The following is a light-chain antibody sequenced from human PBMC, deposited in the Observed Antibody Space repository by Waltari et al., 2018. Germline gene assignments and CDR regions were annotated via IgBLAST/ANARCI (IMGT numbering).Light chain of an antibody. CDR3: QQYYSTLRT. V-gene: IGKV1-NL1*01. CDR2: AAS. Sequence: DIQMTQSPSSLSASVGDRVTITCRASQGISNSLAWYQQKPGKAPKLLLYAASRLESGVPARFSGSGSGTDYTLTISSLQPEYFATYYCQQYYSTLRTFGQGTKVEIK. CDR1: QGISNS. J-gene: IGKJ1*01.